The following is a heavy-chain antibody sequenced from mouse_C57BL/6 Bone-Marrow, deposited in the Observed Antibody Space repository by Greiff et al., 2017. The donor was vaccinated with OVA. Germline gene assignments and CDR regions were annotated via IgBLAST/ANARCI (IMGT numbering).Heavy chain of an antibody. CDR1: GFTFSSYG. J-gene: IGHJ2*01. CDR3: ARPRYFDY. CDR2: ISSGGSYT. V-gene: IGHV5-6*01. D-gene: IGHD3-3*01. Sequence: EVQLQESGGDLVKPGGSLKLSCAASGFTFSSYGMSWVRQTPDKRLEWVATISSGGSYTYYPDSVKGRFTISRDNAKNTLYLQMSSLKSEDTAMYYCARPRYFDYWGQGTTLTVSS.